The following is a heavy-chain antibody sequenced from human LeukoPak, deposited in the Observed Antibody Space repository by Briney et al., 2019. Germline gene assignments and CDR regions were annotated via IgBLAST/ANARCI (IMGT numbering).Heavy chain of an antibody. J-gene: IGHJ3*02. D-gene: IGHD6-19*01. CDR3: ARSQWLDAFDI. V-gene: IGHV3-48*03. Sequence: GGSLRLSCAASGFTFSSYEMNWVRQAPGKGLEWVSYISSSGSTIYYADSVKGRFTISRDNAKNSLYLQMNSLRAEDTAVYYCARSQWLDAFDIWGQGTMVTVSS. CDR1: GFTFSSYE. CDR2: ISSSGSTI.